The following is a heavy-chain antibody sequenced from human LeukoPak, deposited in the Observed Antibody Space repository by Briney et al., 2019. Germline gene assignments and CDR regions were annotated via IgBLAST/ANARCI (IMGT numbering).Heavy chain of an antibody. CDR1: GGTFSSYA. CDR2: IIRIFGTA. V-gene: IGHV1-69*06. J-gene: IGHJ4*02. Sequence: ASVTVSCKASGGTFSSYAISWVRQAPGQGLEWMGGIIRIFGTANYAQKFQGRVTITADKSTSTAYMELSSLRSEDTAVYYCARGLGYCSGGSCPPNFDYWGQGTLVTVSS. D-gene: IGHD2-15*01. CDR3: ARGLGYCSGGSCPPNFDY.